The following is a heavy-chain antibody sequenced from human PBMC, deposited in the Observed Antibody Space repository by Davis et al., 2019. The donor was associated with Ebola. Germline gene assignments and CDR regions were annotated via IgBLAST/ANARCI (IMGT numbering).Heavy chain of an antibody. V-gene: IGHV4-34*01. J-gene: IGHJ3*02. CDR3: ASAGHSSGWDAFDI. D-gene: IGHD6-19*01. Sequence: SETLSLTCAVYGGSFSGYYWSWIRQLPGKGLEWIGEINPSGSTNYHPSLKSRVTISVETSKNQFSLKLSSVTAADTAVYYCASAGHSSGWDAFDIWGQGTMVTGSS. CDR2: INPSGST. CDR1: GGSFSGYY.